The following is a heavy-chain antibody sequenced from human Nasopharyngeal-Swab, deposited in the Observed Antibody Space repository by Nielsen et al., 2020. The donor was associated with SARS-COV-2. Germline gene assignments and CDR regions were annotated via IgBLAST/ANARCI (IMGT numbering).Heavy chain of an antibody. D-gene: IGHD1-26*01. CDR3: AKGGIVGATSTCDY. V-gene: IGHV3-23*01. CDR2: ISGSGGST. CDR1: GFTFSSYA. J-gene: IGHJ4*02. Sequence: GWSLRLSCPASGFTFSSYAMGWVRQAQGKGMEWVSAISGSGGSTYYADSVKGRFTISRDNTKNTLYLQMNSLRAEDTGVYYCAKGGIVGATSTCDYWGQGTLVTVSS.